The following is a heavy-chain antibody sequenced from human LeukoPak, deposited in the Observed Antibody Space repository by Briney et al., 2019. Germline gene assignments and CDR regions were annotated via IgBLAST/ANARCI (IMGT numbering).Heavy chain of an antibody. V-gene: IGHV4-59*01. D-gene: IGHD3-22*01. CDR1: GGSISSYY. J-gene: IGHJ4*02. Sequence: SETLSLTCTVSGGSISSYYWSRIRQPPGKGLEWIGYIYYSGSTNYNPSLKSRVTISVDTSKNQFSLKLSSVTAADTAVYYCARVYYYDSSGYWVYYFDYWGQGTLVTVSS. CDR3: ARVYYYDSSGYWVYYFDY. CDR2: IYYSGST.